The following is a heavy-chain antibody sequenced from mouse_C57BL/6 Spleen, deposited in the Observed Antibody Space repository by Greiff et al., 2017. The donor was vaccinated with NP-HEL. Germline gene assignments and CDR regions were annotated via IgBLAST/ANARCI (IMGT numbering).Heavy chain of an antibody. CDR1: GYAFTNYL. D-gene: IGHD2-5*01. CDR3: ARYYSNYSWYFDV. CDR2: INPGSGGT. Sequence: VQLQQSGAGLVRPGTSVKLSCKASGYAFTNYLIEWVKQRPGQGLEWIGAINPGSGGTNYNEKFKGKVTLTADKSSSTAYMQLSSLTSEDSAVYYCARYYSNYSWYFDVWGTGTTVTVSS. V-gene: IGHV1-54*01. J-gene: IGHJ1*03.